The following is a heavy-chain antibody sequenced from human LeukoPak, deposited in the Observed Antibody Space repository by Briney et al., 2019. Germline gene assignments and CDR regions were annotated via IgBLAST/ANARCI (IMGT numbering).Heavy chain of an antibody. J-gene: IGHJ3*02. D-gene: IGHD6-19*01. Sequence: SETLSLTCAVYGGSFSGYYWSWIRQPPGKGLEWIGEINHSGSTNYNPSLKSRVTISVDTSKNQFSLKLSSVTAADTAVYYCAGLPGIAVAGLAGGLTDAFDIWGQGTMVTVSS. CDR3: AGLPGIAVAGLAGGLTDAFDI. V-gene: IGHV4-34*01. CDR2: INHSGST. CDR1: GGSFSGYY.